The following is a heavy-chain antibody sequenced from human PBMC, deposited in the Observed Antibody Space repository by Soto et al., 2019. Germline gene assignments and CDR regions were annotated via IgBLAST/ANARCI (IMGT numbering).Heavy chain of an antibody. Sequence: GGSLRLSCAGSGFTFDSYGMNWVRQAPGKGLEWVSSISSSSSTIHYADSVKGRFTISRDNAKNSLYLEMNSLRAEDTAVYYCAREGSGSYYYYYYYMDVWGKGTTVTVSS. CDR3: AREGSGSYYYYYYYMDV. V-gene: IGHV3-21*04. CDR1: GFTFDSYG. D-gene: IGHD3-10*01. J-gene: IGHJ6*03. CDR2: ISSSSSTI.